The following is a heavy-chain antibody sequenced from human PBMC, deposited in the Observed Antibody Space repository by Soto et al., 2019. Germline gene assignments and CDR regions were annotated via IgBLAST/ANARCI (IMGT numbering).Heavy chain of an antibody. J-gene: IGHJ6*02. CDR2: IIPIFGTA. D-gene: IGHD2-21*02. Sequence: SVKVSCKASGGTFSSYAISWVRQAPGQGLEWMGGIIPIFGTANYAQKFQGRVTITADESTSTAYMELSSLRSEDTAVYYCARSGSFCGGDCYRRLDNYYYYGMDVWGQGTTVTVSS. CDR3: ARSGSFCGGDCYRRLDNYYYYGMDV. V-gene: IGHV1-69*13. CDR1: GGTFSSYA.